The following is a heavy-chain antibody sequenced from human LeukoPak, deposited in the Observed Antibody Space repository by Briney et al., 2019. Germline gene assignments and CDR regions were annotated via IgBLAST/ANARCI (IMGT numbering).Heavy chain of an antibody. CDR3: ARGHYGMDV. Sequence: PGGSLRLSCAASGFTFSIYLMTWVRQAPGKGLEWVAHINTDGSAEYYVASVKGRFAISTDSAKNSLYLQMNSLRAEDTAVYYCARGHYGMDVWGQGTSVTVSS. J-gene: IGHJ6*02. V-gene: IGHV3-7*01. CDR1: GFTFSIYL. CDR2: INTDGSAE.